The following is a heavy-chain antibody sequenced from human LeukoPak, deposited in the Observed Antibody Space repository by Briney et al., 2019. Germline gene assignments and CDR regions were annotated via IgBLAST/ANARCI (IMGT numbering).Heavy chain of an antibody. D-gene: IGHD3-10*01. CDR2: ISSGSTYI. V-gene: IGHV3-21*01. Sequence: PGGSLRLSCAASEFTFSSYFMNWVRQTPGKGLEWVSSISSGSTYIYYADSVKGRFTISRDNAKNSLFLQMNSLRAEDTALYYCARDAGMVRGVILYYFDYWGQGTLVTVSS. J-gene: IGHJ4*02. CDR1: EFTFSSYF. CDR3: ARDAGMVRGVILYYFDY.